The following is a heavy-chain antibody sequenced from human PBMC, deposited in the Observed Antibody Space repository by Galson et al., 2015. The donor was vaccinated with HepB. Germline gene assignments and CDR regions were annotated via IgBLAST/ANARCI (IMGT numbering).Heavy chain of an antibody. CDR3: AMGVKVPAAMFDYYGMDV. J-gene: IGHJ6*02. CDR1: GYTFTSYG. Sequence: QSGAEMKKPGAPVKVSCKASGYTFTSYGISWVRQAPGQGLEWMGWISAYNGNTNYAQRLQGRVTMTTDTSTSTAYMELRSLRSDDTAVYYCAMGVKVPAAMFDYYGMDVWGQGTTVTVSS. D-gene: IGHD2-2*01. CDR2: ISAYNGNT. V-gene: IGHV1-18*04.